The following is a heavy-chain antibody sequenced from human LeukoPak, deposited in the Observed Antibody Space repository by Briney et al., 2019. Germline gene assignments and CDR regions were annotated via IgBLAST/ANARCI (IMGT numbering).Heavy chain of an antibody. CDR1: GFTFSSYG. Sequence: GGSLRLSCAASGFTFSSYGMGWVRQAPGKGLEWVSLISIPDGRTYYADSVKGRFTISRDNSKNTLYLQMNSLRAEDTAVYYCAFRDIVVVVAATAFDYWGQGTLVTVSS. J-gene: IGHJ4*02. CDR3: AFRDIVVVVAATAFDY. V-gene: IGHV3-23*01. CDR2: ISIPDGRT. D-gene: IGHD2-15*01.